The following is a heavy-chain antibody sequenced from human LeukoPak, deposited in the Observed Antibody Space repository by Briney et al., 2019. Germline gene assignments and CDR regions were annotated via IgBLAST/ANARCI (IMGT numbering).Heavy chain of an antibody. V-gene: IGHV3-33*02. D-gene: IGHD6-13*01. J-gene: IGHJ3*02. CDR2: ILHDGGDK. CDR3: AIWGISGAHDALDI. Sequence: GGSLRLSCEASGFHYSSYVMHGVRQAPGKGLEEVALILHDGGDKYSADSATGHFTISRDNSANMVYLQMNSRRGDDTAIYYCAIWGISGAHDALDIWGQGTMVTVSS. CDR1: GFHYSSYV.